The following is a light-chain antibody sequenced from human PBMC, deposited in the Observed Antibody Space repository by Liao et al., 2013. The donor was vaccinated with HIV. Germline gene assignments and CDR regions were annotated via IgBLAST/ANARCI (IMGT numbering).Light chain of an antibody. CDR3: QVWDRGSAHPTV. CDR1: KLGDKF. Sequence: SYELTQPPSVSVSPGQTATIPCSGDKLGDKFACWYQQKPGQSPVVVIYQDFLRPSGIPERFSASNSGNTATLTISGTQPMDEADYYCQVWDRGSAHPTVFGPGTKVTVL. CDR2: QDF. V-gene: IGLV3-1*01. J-gene: IGLJ1*01.